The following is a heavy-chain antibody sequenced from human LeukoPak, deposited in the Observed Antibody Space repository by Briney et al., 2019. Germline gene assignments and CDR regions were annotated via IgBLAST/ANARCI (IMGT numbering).Heavy chain of an antibody. D-gene: IGHD3-22*01. CDR3: ASYDSSGYSPGAFDI. CDR2: ISSSGSTI. V-gene: IGHV3-48*03. Sequence: PGGSLRLSCAASGFTFSSYEMNWVRQAPGKGLDWVSYISSSGSTIYYADSVKGRFTISRDNAKNSLYLQMNSLRAEDTAVYYCASYDSSGYSPGAFDIWGQGTMVTVSS. J-gene: IGHJ3*02. CDR1: GFTFSSYE.